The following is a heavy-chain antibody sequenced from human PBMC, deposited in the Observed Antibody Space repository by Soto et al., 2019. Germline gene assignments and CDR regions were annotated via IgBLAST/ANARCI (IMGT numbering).Heavy chain of an antibody. J-gene: IGHJ4*02. CDR3: AREFIVGAKYVDY. D-gene: IGHD1-26*01. Sequence: GGSLRLSCVASGFTFSSDSMNWVRQAPGKGLEWVSSITSSGGYIYYADSVKGRFSISRDNAKNSLYLQMNSLRAEDTAVYYCAREFIVGAKYVDYWGQGTLVTVSS. V-gene: IGHV3-21*01. CDR2: ITSSGGYI. CDR1: GFTFSSDS.